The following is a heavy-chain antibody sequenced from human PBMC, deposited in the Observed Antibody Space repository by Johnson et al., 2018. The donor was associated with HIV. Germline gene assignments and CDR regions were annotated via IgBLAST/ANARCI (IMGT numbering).Heavy chain of an antibody. Sequence: VQLVASGGGVVQPGRSLRLSCAASGFTFSSYAMHWVRQAPGKGLEWVAVISYDGSNKYYADSEKGRFTISRDRSKNTVSLQMNSLRVEDTAVYYCSRDDRPDGFDIWGQGTMVTVSS. D-gene: IGHD1-14*01. CDR3: SRDDRPDGFDI. CDR2: ISYDGSNK. V-gene: IGHV3-30*14. CDR1: GFTFSSYA. J-gene: IGHJ3*02.